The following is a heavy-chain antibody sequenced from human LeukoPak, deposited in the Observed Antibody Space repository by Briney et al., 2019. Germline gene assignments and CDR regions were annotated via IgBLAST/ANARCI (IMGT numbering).Heavy chain of an antibody. CDR3: ARADYDHVWGSYRTFDY. V-gene: IGHV5-51*01. D-gene: IGHD3-16*02. Sequence: GESLKISCKGSGYSFTSYWIGWVRQMPGKGLEWMGIIYPGDSDTRYSPSFQGQVTISADKSISTAYLQWSSLKASDTAMYYCARADYDHVWGSYRTFDYWGQGTLVTVSS. CDR2: IYPGDSDT. J-gene: IGHJ4*02. CDR1: GYSFTSYW.